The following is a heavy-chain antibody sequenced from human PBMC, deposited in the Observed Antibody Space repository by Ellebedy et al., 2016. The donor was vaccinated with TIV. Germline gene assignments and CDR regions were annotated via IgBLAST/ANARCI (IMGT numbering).Heavy chain of an antibody. CDR2: IYHSGST. J-gene: IGHJ5*02. CDR1: GGSISSSNW. Sequence: SETLSLXXAVSGGSISSSNWWSCVRQPPGKGLEWIGEIYHSGSTNYNPSLKSRVTISVDTSKNQFSLKLSSVTAADTAVYYCATSFWLVLAFGFDPWGQGTLVTVSS. V-gene: IGHV4-4*02. CDR3: ATSFWLVLAFGFDP. D-gene: IGHD6-19*01.